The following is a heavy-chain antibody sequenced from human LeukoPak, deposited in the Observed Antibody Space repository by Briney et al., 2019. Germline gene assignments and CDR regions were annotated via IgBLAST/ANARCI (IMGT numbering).Heavy chain of an antibody. J-gene: IGHJ4*02. V-gene: IGHV3-21*01. D-gene: IGHD1-26*01. CDR3: ARGGGSYGTSDY. CDR1: GFTFSSYS. CDR2: ISSSSSYI. Sequence: PGGSLRLSCAASGFTFSSYSMNWVRQAPGKGLEWVSSISSSSSYIYYADSVKGRFTISRDNAKNSLYLQMNSLRAEDTAVYYCARGGGSYGTSDYWGQGTLVTVSS.